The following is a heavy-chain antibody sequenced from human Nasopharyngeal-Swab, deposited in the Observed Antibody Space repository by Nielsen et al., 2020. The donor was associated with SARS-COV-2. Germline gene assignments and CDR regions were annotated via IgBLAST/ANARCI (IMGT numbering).Heavy chain of an antibody. CDR1: GGSISSYY. J-gene: IGHJ5*02. CDR3: ARGSGSRRNWFDP. Sequence: SDTLSLTCTVSGGSISSYYWSWIRQPPGKGLEWIGYIYYSGSTNYNPSLKSRVTISVDTSKNQFSLKLSSVTAADTAVYYCARGSGSRRNWFDPWGQGTLVTVSS. D-gene: IGHD3-10*01. V-gene: IGHV4-59*01. CDR2: IYYSGST.